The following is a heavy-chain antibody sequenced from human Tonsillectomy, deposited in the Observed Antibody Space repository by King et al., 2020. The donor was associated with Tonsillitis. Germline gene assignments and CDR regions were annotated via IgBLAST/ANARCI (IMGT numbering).Heavy chain of an antibody. CDR2: ISDSGGST. V-gene: IGHV3-23*04. J-gene: IGHJ4*02. D-gene: IGHD6-6*01. CDR3: AKGAASSSLYYFDY. CDR1: GFTFSNSA. Sequence: VQLVESGGGLEQPGGSLRLSCAASGFTFSNSAMNWVRQAPGKGLEWVSAISDSGGSTYYADSVKGRFTISRDNSKNTLYLQMNTLRAEDTAVYYCAKGAASSSLYYFDYWGQGTLVTVSS.